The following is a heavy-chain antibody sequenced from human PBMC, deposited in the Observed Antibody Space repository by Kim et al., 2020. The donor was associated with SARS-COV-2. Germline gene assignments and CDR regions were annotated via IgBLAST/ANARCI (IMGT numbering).Heavy chain of an antibody. Sequence: YAQGFTGRFVFSLDTSVSTAYLQISSLKAEDTAVYYCARSITIFRSGFDYWGQGTLVTVSS. V-gene: IGHV7-4-1*02. J-gene: IGHJ4*02. D-gene: IGHD3-3*01. CDR3: ARSITIFRSGFDY.